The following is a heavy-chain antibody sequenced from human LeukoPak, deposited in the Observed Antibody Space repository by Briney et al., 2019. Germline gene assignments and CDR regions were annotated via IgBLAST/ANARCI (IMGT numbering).Heavy chain of an antibody. V-gene: IGHV3-23*01. CDR3: AKQYSSSWHYFDY. Sequence: GGSLRLSCAASGFTFSSYAMSWVRQAPGKGLEWVSAISGSGSTYYADSVKGRFTISRDNSKSTLYLQMNSLRAEDTAVYHCAKQYSSSWHYFDYWGQGTLVTVSS. CDR1: GFTFSSYA. CDR2: ISGSGST. J-gene: IGHJ4*02. D-gene: IGHD6-13*01.